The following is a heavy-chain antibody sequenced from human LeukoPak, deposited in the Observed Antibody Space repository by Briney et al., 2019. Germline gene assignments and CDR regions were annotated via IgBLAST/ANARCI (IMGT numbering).Heavy chain of an antibody. D-gene: IGHD6-13*01. CDR1: GFTFSSYS. CDR2: ISSSSSYI. V-gene: IGHV3-21*01. CDR3: ARSGLNSSSWYVDY. J-gene: IGHJ4*02. Sequence: TGGSLRLSCAASGFTFSSYSMNWVRQAPGKGLEWVSSISSSSSYIYYADSVKGRFTISRDNAKNSLYLQMNSLRAEDTAVYYCARSGLNSSSWYVDYWGQGTLVTVSS.